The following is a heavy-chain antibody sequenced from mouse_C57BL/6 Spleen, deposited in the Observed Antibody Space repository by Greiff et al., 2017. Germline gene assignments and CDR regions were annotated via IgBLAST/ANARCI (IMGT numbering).Heavy chain of an antibody. CDR3: TTSYLITTVVATKDY. D-gene: IGHD1-1*01. J-gene: IGHJ2*01. CDR1: GFNIKDYY. CDR2: FDPEDGDT. Sequence: EVQLQQSGAELVRPGASVKLSCTASGFNIKDYYMHWVKQRPEQGLEWIGRFDPEDGDTEYAPKFQGKATMTADTSSNTAYLQLSSLTSEDTAVYYCTTSYLITTVVATKDYWGQGTTLTVSS. V-gene: IGHV14-1*01.